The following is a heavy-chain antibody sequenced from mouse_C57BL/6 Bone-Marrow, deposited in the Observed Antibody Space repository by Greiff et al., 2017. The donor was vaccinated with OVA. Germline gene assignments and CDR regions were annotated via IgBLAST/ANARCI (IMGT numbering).Heavy chain of an antibody. J-gene: IGHJ3*01. D-gene: IGHD2-4*01. CDR1: GYTFTSYW. CDR3: ARSIYYDYEAWFAY. V-gene: IGHV1-59*01. CDR2: IDPSDSYT. Sequence: QVQLQQPGAELVRPGTSVKLSCKASGYTFTSYWMHWVKQRPGQGLEWIGVIDPSDSYTNYNQKFKGKATLTVDTSSSTAYMQLSSLTSEDSAVYYGARSIYYDYEAWFAYWGQGTLVTVSA.